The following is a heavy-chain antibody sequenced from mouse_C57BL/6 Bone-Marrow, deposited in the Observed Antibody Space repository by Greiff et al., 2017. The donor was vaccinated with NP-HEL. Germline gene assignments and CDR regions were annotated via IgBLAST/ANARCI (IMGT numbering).Heavy chain of an antibody. D-gene: IGHD2-1*01. CDR1: GFNIKNTY. V-gene: IGHV14-3*01. Sequence: EVQLQQSVAELVRPGASVKLSCTASGFNIKNTYMHWVKQRPEQGLEWIGRIDPANGNTKYAPKFQGKAPITADTSSNTAYLQLSSRTSEDTAIYYCARGSMVTLYRYAMDYWGQGTSVTVSA. J-gene: IGHJ4*01. CDR2: IDPANGNT. CDR3: ARGSMVTLYRYAMDY.